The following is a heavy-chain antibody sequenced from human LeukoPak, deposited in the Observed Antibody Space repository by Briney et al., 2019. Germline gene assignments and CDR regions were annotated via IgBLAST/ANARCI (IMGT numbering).Heavy chain of an antibody. Sequence: SETLSLTCTVSGGSISSGSYYWGWIRQPPGKGLEWIGSIYYSGSTYYNPSLKSRVTISVDTSKNQFSLKLSSVTAADTAVYYCAREGGLLSLDYWGQGTLVTVSS. J-gene: IGHJ4*02. CDR3: AREGGLLSLDY. CDR2: IYYSGST. D-gene: IGHD1-26*01. V-gene: IGHV4-39*02. CDR1: GGSISSGSYY.